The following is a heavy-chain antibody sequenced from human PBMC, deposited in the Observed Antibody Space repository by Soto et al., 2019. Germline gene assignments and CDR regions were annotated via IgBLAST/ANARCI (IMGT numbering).Heavy chain of an antibody. CDR2: VIPILGIA. D-gene: IGHD1-26*01. V-gene: IGHV1-69*02. Sequence: QVQLVQSGAEVKKPGSSVKVSCKASGGTFSSYIISWVRQAPGQGLEWMGRVIPILGIANYAQKFQGRVPITXDKSTSTAYMELSSLRSEDTAVYYCARFPQTAIVGAAYFDYWGQGTLVTVSS. CDR3: ARFPQTAIVGAAYFDY. J-gene: IGHJ4*02. CDR1: GGTFSSYI.